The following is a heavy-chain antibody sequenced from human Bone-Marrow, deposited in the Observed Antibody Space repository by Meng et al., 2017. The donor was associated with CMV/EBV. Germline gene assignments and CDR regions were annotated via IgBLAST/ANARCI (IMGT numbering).Heavy chain of an antibody. V-gene: IGHV4-61*01. J-gene: IGHJ5*02. CDR1: GGSVSSGSYY. Sequence: SETLSLTCTVSGGSVSSGSYYWSWIRQPPGKGLEWIGEINHSGSTNYNPSLKSPVTISVDTSKNQFSLKLSSVTAADTAVYYCARGPRITIFGVVNPWFDPWGQGTLVTVSS. CDR2: INHSGST. CDR3: ARGPRITIFGVVNPWFDP. D-gene: IGHD3-3*01.